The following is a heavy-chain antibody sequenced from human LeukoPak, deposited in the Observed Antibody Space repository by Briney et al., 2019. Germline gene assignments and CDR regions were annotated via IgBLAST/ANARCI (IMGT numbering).Heavy chain of an antibody. J-gene: IGHJ5*02. CDR1: GFPFSSYA. V-gene: IGHV3-74*01. Sequence: GGSLRLSCAASGFPFSSYAMYWVRQAPGKGLVWVARIHGDGDNISYADCVRGRFTISRDNAKDTLYLHVNSLRPEDTAVYYCARAQVGAPTDLWGQGTLVTVSS. D-gene: IGHD1-26*01. CDR3: ARAQVGAPTDL. CDR2: IHGDGDNI.